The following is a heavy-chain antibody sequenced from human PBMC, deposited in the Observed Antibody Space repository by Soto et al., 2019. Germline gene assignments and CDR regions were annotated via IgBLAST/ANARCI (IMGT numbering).Heavy chain of an antibody. CDR1: GDVISSVSHY. CDR2: ISNRGRT. D-gene: IGHD2-2*03. V-gene: IGHV4-31*11. Sequence: QVQLQETGPGLVKPSQTLSLTCAVSGDVISSVSHYWTWIRQRPGRGLEWMGYISNRGRTIFNPSLKSRVSMSVDTSKNQFSLRLTSVTVADTAVYYCVREENTYGSTDFWGQGTLVTVAS. J-gene: IGHJ4*02. CDR3: VREENTYGSTDF.